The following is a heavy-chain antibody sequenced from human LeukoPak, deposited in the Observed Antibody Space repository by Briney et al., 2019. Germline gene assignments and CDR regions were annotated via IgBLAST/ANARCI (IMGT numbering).Heavy chain of an antibody. CDR1: GFTFSSYG. Sequence: GGSLRLSCAASGFTFSSYGMHWVRQAPGKGLEWVAVISYDGSNKYYADSVKGRFTISRDNSKNTLYLQMNSLRAEDTAVYYCARVSQNSYYYDSSGYWNWGQGTLVTVSS. V-gene: IGHV3-30*03. CDR3: ARVSQNSYYYDSSGYWN. J-gene: IGHJ4*02. CDR2: ISYDGSNK. D-gene: IGHD3-22*01.